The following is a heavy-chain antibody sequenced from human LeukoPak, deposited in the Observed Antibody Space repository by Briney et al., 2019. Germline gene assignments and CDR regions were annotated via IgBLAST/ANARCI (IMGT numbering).Heavy chain of an antibody. V-gene: IGHV1-69*13. CDR3: AVTGIAAAGSGY. CDR2: IIPIFGTA. D-gene: IGHD6-13*01. CDR1: GGTFSSYA. J-gene: IGHJ4*02. Sequence: SVKVSCKASGGTFSSYAISWVRQAPGQGLEWMGGIIPIFGTANYAQKFQGRITITADESTSTAYMELSSLRSEDTAVYYCAVTGIAAAGSGYWGQGTLVTVSS.